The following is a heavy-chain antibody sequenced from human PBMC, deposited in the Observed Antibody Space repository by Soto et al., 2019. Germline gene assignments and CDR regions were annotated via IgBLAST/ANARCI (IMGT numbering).Heavy chain of an antibody. CDR2: IYHCGSA. V-gene: IGHV4-30-4*08. CDR1: CDSMSSGDNY. J-gene: IGHJ4*02. CDR3: GGQYYYDSSGYYHVPSLEY. Sequence: PSETVSLTCSVSCDSMSSGDNYCSWIRQPPGKGLECIADIYHCGSAYYNPSFRSRGVISVDPSRNQGSLKLTSVTAADTAVLYCGGQYYYDSSGYYHVPSLEYWGQRSLVTVSS. D-gene: IGHD3-22*01.